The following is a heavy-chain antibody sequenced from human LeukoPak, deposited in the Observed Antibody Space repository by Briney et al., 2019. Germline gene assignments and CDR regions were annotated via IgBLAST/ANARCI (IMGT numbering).Heavy chain of an antibody. J-gene: IGHJ4*02. CDR2: ISYDGSNK. CDR3: ARDREQLGSFDY. D-gene: IGHD6-13*01. Sequence: GGCLRLSCAASGFTFSSYAMHWVHQAPGKGLEWVAVISYDGSNKYYADSVKGRFTISRDNSKNTLYLQMNSLRAEDTAVYYCARDREQLGSFDYWGQGTLVTVSS. CDR1: GFTFSSYA. V-gene: IGHV3-30-3*01.